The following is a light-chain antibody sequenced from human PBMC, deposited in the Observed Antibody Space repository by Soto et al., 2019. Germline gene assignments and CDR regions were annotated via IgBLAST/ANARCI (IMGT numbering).Light chain of an antibody. CDR2: EVN. CDR3: SSYAGSSNV. V-gene: IGLV2-8*01. Sequence: QSALTQPPSASGSPGQSVAISCTGTSSDVGGYNYASWYQHHPGKAPKLMIYEVNKRPSGVPDRFSGSTSGKTASLTVSGLQAEDESDYYCSSYAGSSNVFGTGTKVTV. CDR1: SSDVGGYNY. J-gene: IGLJ1*01.